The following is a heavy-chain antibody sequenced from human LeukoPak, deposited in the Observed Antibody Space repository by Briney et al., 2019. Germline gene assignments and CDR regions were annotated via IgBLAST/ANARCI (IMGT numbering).Heavy chain of an antibody. CDR1: GVTFSNYW. V-gene: IGHV3-7*05. Sequence: PGGSLRLSCAASGVTFSNYWMSLVRQAPGEGLGWVANIKEDGSEKYYVDSVKGLFAISRDNAKNQLYLQLTSLRAEDTAVYYCASQFWWAAVTGTALDCWGQGTLVTVSS. CDR3: ASQFWWAAVTGTALDC. CDR2: IKEDGSEK. D-gene: IGHD6-19*01. J-gene: IGHJ4*02.